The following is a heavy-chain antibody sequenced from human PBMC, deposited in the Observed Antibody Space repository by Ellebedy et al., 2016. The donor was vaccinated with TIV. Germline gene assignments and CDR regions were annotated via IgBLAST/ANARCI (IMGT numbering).Heavy chain of an antibody. J-gene: IGHJ4*02. D-gene: IGHD3-10*01. V-gene: IGHV4-4*07. CDR1: GGSITSYC. CDR3: ARYSGGSGSYFGGFDY. CDR2: IYNSGST. Sequence: MPGGSLRLSCTISGGSITSYCWSWIRQPAGKGLAWIGNIYNSGSTKFSPSLKSRVTLSVDTSKNQISLSLSSVTAADTAVYYCARYSGGSGSYFGGFDYWGQGALVTVSS.